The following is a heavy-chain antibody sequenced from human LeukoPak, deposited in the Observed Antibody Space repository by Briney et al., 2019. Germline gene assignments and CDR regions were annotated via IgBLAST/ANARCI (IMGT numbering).Heavy chain of an antibody. CDR3: ARALDSSSMGPFDY. Sequence: SETLSLTCTVSGGSISSGSYYWSWIRQPAGKGLEWIGRIYTSGSTNYNPSLKSRVTISVDTSKNQFSLKLSSVTAADTAVYYCARALDSSSMGPFDYWGQGTLVTVSS. V-gene: IGHV4-61*02. CDR1: GGSISSGSYY. CDR2: IYTSGST. D-gene: IGHD6-6*01. J-gene: IGHJ4*02.